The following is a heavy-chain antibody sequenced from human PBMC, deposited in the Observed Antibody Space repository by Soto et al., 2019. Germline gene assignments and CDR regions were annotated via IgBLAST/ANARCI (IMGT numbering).Heavy chain of an antibody. CDR3: VKELYSRSWYSRYYYGMDV. D-gene: IGHD6-13*01. CDR2: ISYDGSNK. Sequence: QVQLVESGGGVVQPGRSLRLSCAASGFTFSSYGMHWVRQAPGKGLEWVAVISYDGSNKYYADSVKGRFTISRDKSKNTPYLQMNSLRAEDKAVYYCVKELYSRSWYSRYYYGMDVGGQGTTVTVPS. V-gene: IGHV3-30*18. J-gene: IGHJ6*01. CDR1: GFTFSSYG.